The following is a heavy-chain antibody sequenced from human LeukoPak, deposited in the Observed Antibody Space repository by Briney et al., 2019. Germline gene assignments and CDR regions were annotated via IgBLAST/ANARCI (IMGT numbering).Heavy chain of an antibody. D-gene: IGHD4-23*01. CDR3: ARASRRTTVVTQTLYYYYMDV. CDR1: GVSFSGYF. Sequence: KSSETLSLTCAVYGVSFSGYFWNWIRQPPGKGLEWIGDINHSGSTNYNPSLKSRVTMSVDTSKNQFSLKLSSMTAADTAVYYCARASRRTTVVTQTLYYYYMDVWGRGTTVTISS. J-gene: IGHJ6*03. CDR2: INHSGST. V-gene: IGHV4-34*01.